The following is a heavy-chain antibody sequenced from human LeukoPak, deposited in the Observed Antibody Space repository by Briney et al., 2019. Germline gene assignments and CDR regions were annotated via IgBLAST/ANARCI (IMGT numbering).Heavy chain of an antibody. CDR3: ARVDLSVGYVDY. CDR2: INHSGST. D-gene: IGHD3/OR15-3a*01. CDR1: GGSFSGYY. V-gene: IGHV4-34*01. J-gene: IGHJ4*02. Sequence: SETLSLTCAVYGGSFSGYYWSWIRQPPGKGLEWIGEINHSGSTNYNPSLKSRVTISVDTSKNQFSLQLNSVTPEDTAVYYCARVDLSVGYVDYWGQGTLVTVSS.